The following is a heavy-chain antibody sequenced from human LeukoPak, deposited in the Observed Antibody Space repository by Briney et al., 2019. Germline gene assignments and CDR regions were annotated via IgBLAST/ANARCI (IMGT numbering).Heavy chain of an antibody. CDR3: AAVATPSHNSGYDWGWFDP. J-gene: IGHJ5*02. CDR2: INPNSGGT. V-gene: IGHV1-2*02. Sequence: ASVKVSCKASGYTFTGYYMHWVRQAPGQGLEWMGWINPNSGGTNYAQKFQGRVTMTRDTSISTAHMELSSLRSEDTAVYYCAAVATPSHNSGYDWGWFDPWGQGTLVTVSS. CDR1: GYTFTGYY. D-gene: IGHD5-12*01.